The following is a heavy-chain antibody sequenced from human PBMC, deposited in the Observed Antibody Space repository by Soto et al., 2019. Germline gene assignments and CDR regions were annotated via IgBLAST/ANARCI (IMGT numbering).Heavy chain of an antibody. CDR2: IYYSGST. V-gene: IGHV4-39*01. D-gene: IGHD6-6*01. Sequence: QLQLQESGPGLVKPSETLSLTCTVSGGSISSSSYYWGWIRQPPGKGLEWIGSIYYSGSTYYNPSLKSRVTISVDTSKNQSSLKLSSVTAADTAVYYCARHPVNLIAARPSPLGAFDIWGQGTMVTVSS. CDR1: GGSISSSSYY. CDR3: ARHPVNLIAARPSPLGAFDI. J-gene: IGHJ3*02.